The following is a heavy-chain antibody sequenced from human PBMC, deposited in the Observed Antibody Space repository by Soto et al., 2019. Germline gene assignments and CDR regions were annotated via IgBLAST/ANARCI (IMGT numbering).Heavy chain of an antibody. CDR1: GGSISSSNW. Sequence: SETLSLTCAVSGGSISSSNWWSWVRQPPGKGLEWIGEIYHSGSTNYNPSLKSRVTISVDTSKNQFSLKLSSVTAADTAVYYCASTDYYDSSGGFDYWGQGTLVTVSS. D-gene: IGHD3-22*01. J-gene: IGHJ4*02. V-gene: IGHV4-4*02. CDR3: ASTDYYDSSGGFDY. CDR2: IYHSGST.